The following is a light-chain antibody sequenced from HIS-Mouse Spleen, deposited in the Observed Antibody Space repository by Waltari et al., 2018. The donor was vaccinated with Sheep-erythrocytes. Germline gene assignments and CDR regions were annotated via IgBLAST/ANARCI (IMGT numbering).Light chain of an antibody. V-gene: IGLV2-11*01. CDR2: DVS. Sequence: SALTQPRSVSGSPGQSVTSSCTGTSSDVAGYNYVSWYQQHPGKPPKLMIYDVSKRPSGVPDRFSGSKSGNTASLTISGLQAEDEADYYCCSYAGSYNHVFATGTKVTVL. CDR1: SSDVAGYNY. J-gene: IGLJ1*01. CDR3: CSYAGSYNHV.